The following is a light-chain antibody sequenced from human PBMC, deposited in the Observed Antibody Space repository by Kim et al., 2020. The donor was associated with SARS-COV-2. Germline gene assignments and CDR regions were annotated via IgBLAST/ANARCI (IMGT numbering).Light chain of an antibody. CDR1: QTILYSSNNKHH. V-gene: IGKV4-1*01. Sequence: DIVMTQSPESLAVSLGERATINCKSSQTILYSSNNKHHLAWYQQKAGQPPKLLIYWASTRESGVPDRFSGSGSGTDFTLTISSLQAEDVATYFCQQYYSIPRTFGQGTKVGIK. J-gene: IGKJ1*01. CDR3: QQYYSIPRT. CDR2: WAS.